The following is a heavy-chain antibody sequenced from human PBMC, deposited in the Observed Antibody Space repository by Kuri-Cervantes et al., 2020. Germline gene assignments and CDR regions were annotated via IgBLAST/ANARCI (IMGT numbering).Heavy chain of an antibody. CDR3: ARGYCSGGTCYGGGFDY. V-gene: IGHV3-48*03. CDR2: ISSSGSTI. Sequence: GESLKISCAASGFTFSSYEMNWVRQAPGKGLEWVSYISSSGSTIYYADSVKGRFTISRDNARNSLYLQMNSLRADDTAVYYCARGYCSGGTCYGGGFDYWGQGTLVTVSS. J-gene: IGHJ4*02. CDR1: GFTFSSYE. D-gene: IGHD2-15*01.